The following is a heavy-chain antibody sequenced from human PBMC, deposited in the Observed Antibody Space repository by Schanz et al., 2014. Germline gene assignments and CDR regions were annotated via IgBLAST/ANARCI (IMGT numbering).Heavy chain of an antibody. V-gene: IGHV4-39*02. J-gene: IGHJ3*02. CDR2: IFYNKET. D-gene: IGHD2-2*01. CDR1: GGSISSSTYW. CDR3: ARDVGGCSSSTSCYAFEI. Sequence: QVQLQESGPGLVKPSETLSLTCTVSGGSISSSTYWWGWIRQPPGKGLEWIGRIFYNKETSYNPSLRGGAAITVDTSKKEFYLKWYSVTAADTAVYYCARDVGGCSSSTSCYAFEIWGQGTMVNVSS.